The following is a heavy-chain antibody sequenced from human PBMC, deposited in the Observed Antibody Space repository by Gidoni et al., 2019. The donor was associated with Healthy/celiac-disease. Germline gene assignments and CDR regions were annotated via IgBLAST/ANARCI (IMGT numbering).Heavy chain of an antibody. CDR1: GFTSSNAW. Sequence: EVQLVESGGGLVKPGGSLRLSCAASGFTSSNAWMSWVRQAPGKGLEWVGRMKSKTDGGTTDYAEPVKGRFTISRDDSKNTLYLQMNSLKTEDTAVYYCTTDFEAVGYGDYEFDPWGQGTLVTVSS. J-gene: IGHJ5*02. CDR3: TTDFEAVGYGDYEFDP. CDR2: MKSKTDGGTT. V-gene: IGHV3-15*01. D-gene: IGHD4-17*01.